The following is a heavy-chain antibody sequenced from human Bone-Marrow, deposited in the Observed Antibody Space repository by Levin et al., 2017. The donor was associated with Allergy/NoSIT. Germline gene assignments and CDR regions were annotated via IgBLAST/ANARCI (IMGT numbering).Heavy chain of an antibody. Sequence: PGESLKISCAASGFTFSTYDMSWVRLAPGMGLEWVSAISGSGFTTYYADSVKGRFTISRDNSKNTLYLQMDSLRADDTAVYYCAKERYTGSQSHYFDYWGQGNLVTVSS. V-gene: IGHV3-23*01. J-gene: IGHJ4*02. CDR3: AKERYTGSQSHYFDY. CDR1: GFTFSTYD. CDR2: ISGSGFTT. D-gene: IGHD1-26*01.